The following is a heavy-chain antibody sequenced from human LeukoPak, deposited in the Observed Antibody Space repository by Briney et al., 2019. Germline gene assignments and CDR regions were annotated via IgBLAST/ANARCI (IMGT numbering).Heavy chain of an antibody. D-gene: IGHD2-21*02. CDR3: ARIGRDHFDY. Sequence: SETLSLTCTVSGGSISSYYWSWIRQPPGKGLEWIGYIYYSGSTNYNPSLKSRVTISVDTSKNQFSLKLSSVTAADTAVYYCARIGRDHFDYWGQGTLVTVSS. CDR2: IYYSGST. CDR1: GGSISSYY. V-gene: IGHV4-59*01. J-gene: IGHJ4*02.